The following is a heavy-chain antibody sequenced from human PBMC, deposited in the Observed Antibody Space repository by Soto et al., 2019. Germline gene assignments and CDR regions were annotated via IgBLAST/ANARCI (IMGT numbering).Heavy chain of an antibody. J-gene: IGHJ3*02. CDR3: ARDRGVERDAFDT. Sequence: SETLSLTCTVSGGSISSYYWSWIRQPPGKGLEWIGYIYYSGSTNYNPSLKSRVTISVDTSKNQFSLKLSSVTAADTAVYYCARDRGVERDAFDTWAKGQWSPSPQ. V-gene: IGHV4-59*01. D-gene: IGHD1-1*01. CDR2: IYYSGST. CDR1: GGSISSYY.